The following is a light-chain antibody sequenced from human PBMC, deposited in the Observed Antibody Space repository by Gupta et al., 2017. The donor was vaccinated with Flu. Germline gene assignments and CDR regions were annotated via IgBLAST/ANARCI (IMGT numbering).Light chain of an antibody. J-gene: IGKJ3*01. V-gene: IGKV3-15*01. CDR3: QQYSVWPT. CDR2: GSC. Sequence: PEESATPSCRARRSVSSFLAWYQHIPCDGPRLLIYGSCSRTTGIPARFSGSGSGTEFTLTISRLHSEVFAFYFCQQYSVWPTFGPGTKVEIK. CDR1: RSVSSF.